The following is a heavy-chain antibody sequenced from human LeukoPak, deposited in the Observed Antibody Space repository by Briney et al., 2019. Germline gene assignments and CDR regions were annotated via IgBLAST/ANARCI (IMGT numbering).Heavy chain of an antibody. Sequence: GRSLRLSCAASGFTFSSYELHWVRQATGKGLEWVSGIGTAGDTYYPGSVKGRFTISRENVKKSLYLEMNSLRAGDTAVYYCARGSSGYSNTDGFDIWGQGTIVTVSS. CDR2: IGTAGDT. CDR3: ARGSSGYSNTDGFDI. V-gene: IGHV3-13*01. CDR1: GFTFSSYE. D-gene: IGHD3-22*01. J-gene: IGHJ3*02.